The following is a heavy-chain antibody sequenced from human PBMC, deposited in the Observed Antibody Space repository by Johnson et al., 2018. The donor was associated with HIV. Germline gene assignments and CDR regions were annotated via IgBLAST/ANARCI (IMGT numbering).Heavy chain of an antibody. V-gene: IGHV3-30*02. D-gene: IGHD1-26*01. J-gene: IGHJ3*02. CDR3: APRGRVGGSYGDAFDI. Sequence: QVQLVESGGGVVQPGRSLRLSCAASGFTFNSYAMHWVRQAPGKGLEWVAFIRYDGSNKYYADSVKGRFTISRDNSKNTLYLQMNSLRAEDTAVYYCAPRGRVGGSYGDAFDIWGQGTMVTVSS. CDR1: GFTFNSYA. CDR2: IRYDGSNK.